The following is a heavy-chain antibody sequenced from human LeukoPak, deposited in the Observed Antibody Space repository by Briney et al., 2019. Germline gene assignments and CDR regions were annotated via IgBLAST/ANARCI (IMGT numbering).Heavy chain of an antibody. CDR1: GGSISSGGYY. J-gene: IGHJ5*02. Sequence: SETLSLTCTVSGGSISSGGYYWSWIRQHPGKGLEWIGYIYYSGSTYYNPSLKSRVTISVDASKNQFSLKLSSVTAADTAVYYCARLHNYPNVFLDPWGQGTLVTVSS. CDR3: ARLHNYPNVFLDP. D-gene: IGHD1-1*01. CDR2: IYYSGST. V-gene: IGHV4-31*03.